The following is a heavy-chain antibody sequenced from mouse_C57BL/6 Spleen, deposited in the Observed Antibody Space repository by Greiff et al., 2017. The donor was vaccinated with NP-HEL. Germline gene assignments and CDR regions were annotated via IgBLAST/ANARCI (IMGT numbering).Heavy chain of an antibody. V-gene: IGHV5-12*01. CDR2: ISNGGCST. J-gene: IGHJ4*01. CDR1: GFTFSDYY. D-gene: IGHD2-4*01. CDR3: ARQEGDYDYDPYYYAMDY. Sequence: EVMLVESGGGLVQPGGSLKLSCAASGFTFSDYYMYWVRQTPEKRLEWVAYISNGGCSTYYPDTVKGRFTISRDNAKNTLYLQMSRLKSEDTAMYYCARQEGDYDYDPYYYAMDYWGQGTSVTVSS.